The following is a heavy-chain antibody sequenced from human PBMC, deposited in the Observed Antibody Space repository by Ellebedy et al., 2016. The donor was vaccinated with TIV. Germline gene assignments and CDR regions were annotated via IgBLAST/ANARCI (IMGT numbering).Heavy chain of an antibody. J-gene: IGHJ4*02. Sequence: PGGSLRLSCAASGFTFSSYSMNWVRQAPGKGLEWVSHISLSSSTIYYADSVKCRFTISRDNAKNSLSLQMNSLRDEDTAVYYCARGPRFGESSFDYWGQGTLVTVSS. V-gene: IGHV3-48*02. CDR2: ISLSSSTI. D-gene: IGHD3-10*01. CDR3: ARGPRFGESSFDY. CDR1: GFTFSSYS.